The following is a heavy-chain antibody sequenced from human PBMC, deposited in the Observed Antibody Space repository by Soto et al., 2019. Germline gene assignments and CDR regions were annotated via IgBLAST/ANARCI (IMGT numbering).Heavy chain of an antibody. CDR3: ARWAVNYGDPRRGFDY. V-gene: IGHV4-31*03. Sequence: QVQLQESGPGLVKPSQTLSLTCTVSGGSISSGGYYWSWIRQHPGKVLEWIGYIYYSGSTYYNPSITSRGIISVDTSKNQVSLKLSSVTAGDTAVYYCARWAVNYGDPRRGFDYWGQGTLVTVSS. D-gene: IGHD4-17*01. J-gene: IGHJ4*02. CDR2: IYYSGST. CDR1: GGSISSGGYY.